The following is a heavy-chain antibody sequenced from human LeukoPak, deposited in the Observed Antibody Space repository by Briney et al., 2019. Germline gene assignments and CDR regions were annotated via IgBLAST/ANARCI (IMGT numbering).Heavy chain of an antibody. D-gene: IGHD4/OR15-4a*01. CDR3: ARLHRAKPGPDF. CDR1: GGSFSGYY. CDR2: TYDGGNT. V-gene: IGHV4-34*01. Sequence: SETLSLTCAVYGGSFSGYYWSWIRQPPGKGLEWIGATYDGGNTDYSPSLKSRVTISVDTSKNQLSLRLSSVTAADTAVYFCARLHRAKPGPDFWGQGTLVTVSS. J-gene: IGHJ4*02.